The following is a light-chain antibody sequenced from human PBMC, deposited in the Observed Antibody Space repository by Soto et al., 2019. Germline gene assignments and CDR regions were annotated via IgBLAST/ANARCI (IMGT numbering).Light chain of an antibody. V-gene: IGKV3-15*01. J-gene: IGKJ1*01. CDR3: HQYNSWPWT. CDR2: GAS. CDR1: QSVSSSY. Sequence: EIVLTQSPATLSLSPGERATLSCGASQSVSSSYLAWYQQKPGQPPRLLIYGASTRASDVPGRFSGSGSGREFTLTISSLQSEDFAIYSCHQYNSWPWTFGQGTKVGIK.